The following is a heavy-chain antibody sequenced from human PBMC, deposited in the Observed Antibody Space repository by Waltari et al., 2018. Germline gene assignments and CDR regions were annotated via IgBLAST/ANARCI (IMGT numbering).Heavy chain of an antibody. CDR2: IFYTGGT. D-gene: IGHD3-22*01. CDR3: GRLDTSGHLGRRGAVDI. V-gene: IGHV4-39*01. CDR1: GCSIRSTSYY. J-gene: IGHJ3*02. Sequence: QMQLQESRPGLVKPLETLSLTCTVSGCSIRSTSYYCGWIRQAPGKGLEWIGSIFYTGGTHYSPTLGSRLNLSVDTSKKHFSLKLRSVTAEDTAVYYCGRLDTSGHLGRRGAVDIWGPGTTVIVSS.